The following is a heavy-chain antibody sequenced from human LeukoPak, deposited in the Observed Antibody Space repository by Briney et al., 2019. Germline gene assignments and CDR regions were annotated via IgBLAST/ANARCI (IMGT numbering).Heavy chain of an antibody. CDR2: INQDGSGK. D-gene: IGHD5-12*01. V-gene: IGHV3-7*05. CDR1: GFTFSGYW. J-gene: IGHJ4*02. Sequence: GGSLRLSCAASGFTFSGYWISWLRQTPGEGLEWVANINQDGSGKYYVDSVQGRFTISRDNTKNSVYLQMNSLRADDTAVYYCARDNVHIGSRLADFWGQGTLVTVSS. CDR3: ARDNVHIGSRLADF.